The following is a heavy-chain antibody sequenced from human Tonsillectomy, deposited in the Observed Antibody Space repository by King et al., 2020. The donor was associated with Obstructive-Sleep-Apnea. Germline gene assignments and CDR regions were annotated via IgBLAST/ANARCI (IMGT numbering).Heavy chain of an antibody. J-gene: IGHJ5*02. CDR3: ARGHGFDP. Sequence: VQLQQWGAGLLKPSETLSLTCAVYGGSFSGYYWSWIRQPPGKGPEWIGEINHGGSINYNPSLKSRVTISVDTSKNQFSLNLTSVTAADTAVYYCARGHGFDPWGQGTLVTVSS. CDR1: GGSFSGYY. V-gene: IGHV4-34*01. CDR2: INHGGSI.